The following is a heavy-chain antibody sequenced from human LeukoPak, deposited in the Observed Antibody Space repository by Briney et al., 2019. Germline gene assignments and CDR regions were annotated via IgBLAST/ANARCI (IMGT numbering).Heavy chain of an antibody. CDR3: SGRMVRGAMSSAWFDP. D-gene: IGHD3-10*01. Sequence: ASETLSLIYAVSGGSISSSYWWSWVRQPPGKGLEWIWEIYHSGSTNYNPSLKSRATLEVDTSKNHFCLKLSSVTAADTAVYYCSGRMVRGAMSSAWFDPWGQGTLVTVSS. J-gene: IGHJ5*02. CDR2: IYHSGST. V-gene: IGHV4-4*02. CDR1: GGSISSSYW.